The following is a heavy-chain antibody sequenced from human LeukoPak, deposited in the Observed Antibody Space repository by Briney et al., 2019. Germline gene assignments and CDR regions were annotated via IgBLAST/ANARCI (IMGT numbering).Heavy chain of an antibody. CDR2: INWNSGSI. D-gene: IGHD6-13*01. Sequence: GGSLRLSCAASGFTFDDYAMHWVRQAPGKGLEWVSGINWNSGSIDYADSVKGRFTISRDNAKNSLYLRMNSLRADDTAVYYCAKDRSDSSNWYLGDYWGQGTLVTVSS. J-gene: IGHJ4*02. CDR3: AKDRSDSSNWYLGDY. CDR1: GFTFDDYA. V-gene: IGHV3-9*01.